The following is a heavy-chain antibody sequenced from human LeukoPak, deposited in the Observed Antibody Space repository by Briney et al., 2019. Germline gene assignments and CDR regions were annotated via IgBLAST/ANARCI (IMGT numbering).Heavy chain of an antibody. CDR3: ATNKDWAEAD. V-gene: IGHV4-59*03. J-gene: IGHJ4*02. CDR2: IYYRGDI. CDR1: DGSIRTYY. D-gene: IGHD3/OR15-3a*01. Sequence: SETLSLTCSVSDGSIRTYYWSWIRQSPGQGLEWIGNIYYRGDINYNPSLKSRVIISIDTSKNQFSLKVTSLTAADAAVYYCATNKDWAEADWGQGTLVIVSS.